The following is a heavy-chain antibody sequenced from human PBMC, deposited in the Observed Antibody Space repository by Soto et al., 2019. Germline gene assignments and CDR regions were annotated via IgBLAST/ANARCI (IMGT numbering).Heavy chain of an antibody. D-gene: IGHD6-19*01. V-gene: IGHV4-31*03. CDR2: IYYSGST. CDR3: ARGEVNPIAVAGSVVV. J-gene: IGHJ4*02. CDR1: GGSISSGGYY. Sequence: QVQLQESGPGLVKPSQTLSLTCTVSGGSISSGGYYWSWIRQHPGKGLEWIGYIYYSGSTYYNPSLKSRVTISVDTSKNQFSLKLSSVTAADTAVYYCARGEVNPIAVAGSVVVWGQGTLVTVSS.